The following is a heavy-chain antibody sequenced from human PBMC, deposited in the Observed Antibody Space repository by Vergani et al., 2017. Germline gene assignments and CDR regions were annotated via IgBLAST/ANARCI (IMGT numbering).Heavy chain of an antibody. V-gene: IGHV4-34*01. CDR1: GGSFSGYY. CDR3: ARGQPPPMVRGVDY. J-gene: IGHJ4*02. Sequence: QVQLQQWGAGLLKPSETLPLTCAVYGGSFSGYYWSWIRQPPGKGLEWIGEINHSGSTNYNPSLKSRVTISVDTSKNQFSLKLSSVTAADTAVYYCARGQPPPMVRGVDYWGQGTLVTVSS. D-gene: IGHD3-10*01. CDR2: INHSGST.